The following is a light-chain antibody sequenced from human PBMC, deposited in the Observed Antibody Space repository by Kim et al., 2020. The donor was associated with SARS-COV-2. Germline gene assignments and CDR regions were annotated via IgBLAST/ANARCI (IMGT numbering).Light chain of an antibody. CDR3: LVWDSSSHHWV. V-gene: IGLV3-21*04. CDR2: YDS. CDR1: NIGTKS. Sequence: SYELTQPPSESVTPGKTATITCGGSNIGTKSVQWYQQKPGQAPVLVIYYDSDRPSGIPERFSGSNSGDTATLTISRVEAGDEADYFCLVWDSSSHHWVFG. J-gene: IGLJ3*02.